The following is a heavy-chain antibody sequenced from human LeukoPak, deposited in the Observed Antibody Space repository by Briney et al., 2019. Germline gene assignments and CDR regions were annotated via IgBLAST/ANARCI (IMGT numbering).Heavy chain of an antibody. J-gene: IGHJ3*02. CDR2: ISSNGGST. D-gene: IGHD6-19*01. CDR1: GFTFSSFA. V-gene: IGHV3-64D*06. Sequence: PGGSLRLSRSASGFTFSSFAIHWVRQAPGKGLEYLSVISSNGGSTFYADSVRGRFTISRDNSKNTIYIQMSSLRPEDTAVYYCVKGGQWLAKAAFDIWGQGTMVTASS. CDR3: VKGGQWLAKAAFDI.